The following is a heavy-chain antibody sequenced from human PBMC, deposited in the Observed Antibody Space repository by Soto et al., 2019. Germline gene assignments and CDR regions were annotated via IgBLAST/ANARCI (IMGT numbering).Heavy chain of an antibody. CDR2: IIPIFGTA. V-gene: IGHV1-69*13. CDR1: GGTFSSYA. CDR3: ARGQFYSGSGNFNNLMFDA. J-gene: IGHJ5*02. D-gene: IGHD3-10*01. Sequence: SVKVSCKASGGTFSSYAISWVRQAPGQGLEWMGGIIPIFGTANYAQKFQGRVTITADESTSTAYMELSSLRSEDTAVYYCARGQFYSGSGNFNNLMFDAWGQGIQVTVSS.